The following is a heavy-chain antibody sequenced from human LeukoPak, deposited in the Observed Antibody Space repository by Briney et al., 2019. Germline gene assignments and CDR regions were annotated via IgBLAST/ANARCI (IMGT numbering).Heavy chain of an antibody. D-gene: IGHD6-19*01. J-gene: IGHJ4*02. CDR2: MSWNSGSI. CDR1: GFTFGDYT. Sequence: GGSLRLSCAASGFTFGDYTMHWVRHAPGKGLEWVSGMSWNSGSIGYADSVKGRFTISRDNAKNSLYLQMNSVRAEDTALYYCAKGTVIAVAGNFDYWGQGTLVTVSS. V-gene: IGHV3-9*01. CDR3: AKGTVIAVAGNFDY.